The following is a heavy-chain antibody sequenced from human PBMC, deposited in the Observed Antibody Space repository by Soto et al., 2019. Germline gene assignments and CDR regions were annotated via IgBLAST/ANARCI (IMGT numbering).Heavy chain of an antibody. Sequence: VASVKVSCKASGYTFTSYGISWVRQAPGQGLEWMGWISAYNGNTNYAQKLQGRVTMTTDTSTSTAYMELRSLRSDDTAVYYCARGGDSSGWLVVNYYGMDVWGQGTTVTVSS. V-gene: IGHV1-18*04. CDR2: ISAYNGNT. D-gene: IGHD6-19*01. J-gene: IGHJ6*02. CDR1: GYTFTSYG. CDR3: ARGGDSSGWLVVNYYGMDV.